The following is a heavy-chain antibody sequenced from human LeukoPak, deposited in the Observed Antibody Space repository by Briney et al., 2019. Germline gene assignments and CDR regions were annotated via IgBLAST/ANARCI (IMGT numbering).Heavy chain of an antibody. Sequence: SETLSLTCTVSGGSISSYHWSWIRQPPGKGLEWIGYIYYSGSANYNPSLKSRVTISVDTSKNQFSLKLSSVTAADTAVYYCARLTGYDWESSYDYWGQGTLVTVSS. J-gene: IGHJ4*02. CDR3: ARLTGYDWESSYDY. CDR2: IYYSGSA. CDR1: GGSISSYH. V-gene: IGHV4-59*01. D-gene: IGHD5-12*01.